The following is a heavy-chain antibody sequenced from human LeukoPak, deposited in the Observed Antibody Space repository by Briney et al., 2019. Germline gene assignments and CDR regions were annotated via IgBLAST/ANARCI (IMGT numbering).Heavy chain of an antibody. V-gene: IGHV1-8*01. CDR3: ASYKDVVRGVMDNWFDP. CDR2: MNPNSGNT. Sequence: ASVKVSCMASGYTFTSYDINWVRQATGQGLEWMGWMNPNSGNTGYAQKFQGRVTMTRNTSISTAYMEVSSLRSEDTAVYYCASYKDVVRGVMDNWFDPWGQGTLVTVSS. D-gene: IGHD3-10*01. CDR1: GYTFTSYD. J-gene: IGHJ5*02.